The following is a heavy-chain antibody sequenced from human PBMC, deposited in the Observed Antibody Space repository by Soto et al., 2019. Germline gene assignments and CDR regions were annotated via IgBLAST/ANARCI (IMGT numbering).Heavy chain of an antibody. D-gene: IGHD2-15*01. V-gene: IGHV1-69*01. Sequence: QVQLVQSGAEVKKPGSSVKVSCKASGGTFSSYAISWVRQAPGQGLEWMGGIIPIFGTANYAQKFQCRVTITADESTSTAYMELSSLRSEDTAVYYCARAVGRYCSGGSCYSQYFQHWGQGTLVTVSS. J-gene: IGHJ1*01. CDR2: IIPIFGTA. CDR3: ARAVGRYCSGGSCYSQYFQH. CDR1: GGTFSSYA.